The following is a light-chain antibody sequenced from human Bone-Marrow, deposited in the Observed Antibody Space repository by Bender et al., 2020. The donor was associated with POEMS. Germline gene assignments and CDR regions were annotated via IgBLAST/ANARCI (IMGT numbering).Light chain of an antibody. V-gene: IGLV2-14*03. J-gene: IGLJ1*01. CDR2: DVS. Sequence: QSALTQPASVSGSLGQSITISCTGTDSDVGGYHYVSWYRKHPGKAPVVIIYDVSSRPSGVSSRISGSKSANTASLTISDLQAEDEATYYCSSYTFSSFYVFGTGTIVTV. CDR1: DSDVGGYHY. CDR3: SSYTFSSFYV.